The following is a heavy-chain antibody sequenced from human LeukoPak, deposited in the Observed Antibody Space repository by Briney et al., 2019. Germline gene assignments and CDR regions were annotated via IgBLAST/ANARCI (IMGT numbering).Heavy chain of an antibody. D-gene: IGHD3-22*01. CDR1: GFTFSSYA. CDR3: ARECDSSGCYFDY. V-gene: IGHV3-64*04. J-gene: IGHJ4*02. CDR2: ISSNGGST. Sequence: GGSLRLSCSASGFTFSSYAMHWVRQAPGKGLEYVSAISSNGGSTYYADSVKGRFTISRDNSKNTLYLQMNSLRAEDTAVYYCARECDSSGCYFDYWGQGTLVTVSS.